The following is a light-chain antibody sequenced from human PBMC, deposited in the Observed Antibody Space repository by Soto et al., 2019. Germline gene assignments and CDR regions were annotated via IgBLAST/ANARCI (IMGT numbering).Light chain of an antibody. CDR2: DAS. V-gene: IGKV3-11*01. CDR1: QSVSSY. J-gene: IGKJ5*01. CDR3: QQRSNWLSIT. Sequence: EIVLTQSPATLSLSPGERATFSCRASQSVSSYLAWCQQKPGQAPRLLIYDASNRATGIPARFSGSGSGTDFTLTISSLEPEDFAVYYCQQRSNWLSITFGQGTRLEIK.